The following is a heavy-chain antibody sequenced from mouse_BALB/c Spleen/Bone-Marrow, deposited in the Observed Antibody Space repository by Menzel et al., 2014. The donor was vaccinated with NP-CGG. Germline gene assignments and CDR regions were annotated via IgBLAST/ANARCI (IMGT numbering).Heavy chain of an antibody. CDR2: INPYNGDT. V-gene: IGHV1-37*01. CDR1: GYSFTGYF. CDR3: GSYWFAY. Sequence: EVQLQESGPELVKPGASVKISCKASGYSFTGYFMNWVKQSHGKSLEWIGRINPYNGDTFYNQEFKGKATLTVDKPSSTAHMVLLSPTSEDSAVYYCGSYWFAYWGQGTLVTVSA. J-gene: IGHJ3*01.